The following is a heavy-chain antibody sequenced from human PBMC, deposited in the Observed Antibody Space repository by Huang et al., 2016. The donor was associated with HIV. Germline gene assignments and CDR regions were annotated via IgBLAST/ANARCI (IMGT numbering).Heavy chain of an antibody. D-gene: IGHD3-16*01. CDR2: VFYGGNT. J-gene: IGHJ3*01. CDR3: ARLPFDYVWGTQRQTALDELDV. CDR1: GGSVNSGFYY. Sequence: QLQLQESGPGLVRPSETLSLTCSVSGGSVNSGFYYWGWIRQPPGKGLEWIASVFYGGNTFYNPSLKSRVSMSVDTSKKRFSLNLSSVTAADTAVYFCARLPFDYVWGTQRQTALDELDVWDQGTMVTVSS. V-gene: IGHV4-39*01.